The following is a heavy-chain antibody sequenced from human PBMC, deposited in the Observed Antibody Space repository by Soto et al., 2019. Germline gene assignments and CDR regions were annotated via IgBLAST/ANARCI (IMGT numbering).Heavy chain of an antibody. Sequence: QVQLVESGGGVVQPGRSLRLSCAASGFTFSSYGIRWVRQAPGKGLEWVAVISYDGSNKYYADSVKGRFTISRDNSKNTLYLQTNSLRAEDTAVYYCAKDVVVGATTGLGDYYYYYGMDVWGQGTTVTVSS. D-gene: IGHD1-26*01. V-gene: IGHV3-30*18. CDR3: AKDVVVGATTGLGDYYYYYGMDV. CDR1: GFTFSSYG. J-gene: IGHJ6*02. CDR2: ISYDGSNK.